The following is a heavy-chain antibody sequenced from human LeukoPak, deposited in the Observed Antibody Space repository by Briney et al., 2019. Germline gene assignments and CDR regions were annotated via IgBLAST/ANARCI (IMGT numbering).Heavy chain of an antibody. V-gene: IGHV1-69*04. J-gene: IGHJ3*02. CDR1: GGTFSSYT. CDR3: ARDQDDAFDI. Sequence: SVTVSCKASGGTFSSYTISWVRQDAGQVLEWIGRIIPILGIANYAQKFQGRVTITANKSTSAAYMELSSLRSEDTAVYYCARDQDDAFDIWGQGTMVTVSS. CDR2: IIPILGIA.